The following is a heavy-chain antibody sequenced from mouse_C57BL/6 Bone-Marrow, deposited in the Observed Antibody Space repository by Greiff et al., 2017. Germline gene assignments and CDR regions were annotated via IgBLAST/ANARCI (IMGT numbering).Heavy chain of an antibody. CDR1: GFTFSSYG. D-gene: IGHD3-2*02. J-gene: IGHJ4*01. CDR3: ARHRQLRPYYYAMVY. V-gene: IGHV5-6*01. Sequence: EVKLMESGGDLVKPGGSLKLSCAASGFTFSSYGMSWVRQTPDKRLEWVANISSGGSYTYYPDSVRGRFPLSRDNAKNTLYLQMSRLKSEDTAMYYWARHRQLRPYYYAMVYGGQGTAVTVSS. CDR2: ISSGGSYT.